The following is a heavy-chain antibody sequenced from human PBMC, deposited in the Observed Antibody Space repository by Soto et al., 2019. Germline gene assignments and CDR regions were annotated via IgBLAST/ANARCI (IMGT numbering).Heavy chain of an antibody. CDR1: GGSFSGYY. D-gene: IGHD6-6*01. J-gene: IGHJ4*02. CDR2: INHSGST. Sequence: SETLSLTCAVYGGSFSGYYWSWIRQPPGKGLEWIGEINHSGSTNYNPSLKSRVTISVDTSKNQFSLKLSSVTAADTAVYYCARGMKYSSSSDLCYWGQGTLVTVSS. V-gene: IGHV4-34*01. CDR3: ARGMKYSSSSDLCY.